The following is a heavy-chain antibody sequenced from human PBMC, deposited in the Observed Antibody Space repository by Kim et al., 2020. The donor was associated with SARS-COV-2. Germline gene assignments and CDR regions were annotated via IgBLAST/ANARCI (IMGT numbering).Heavy chain of an antibody. CDR2: GST. CDR3: ARLPGYSSS. D-gene: IGHD6-13*01. J-gene: IGHJ4*02. Sequence: GSTNYNPSIKSRVTISVDTSKNQFSLKLSSVTAADTAVYYCARLPGYSSSWGQGTLVTVSS. V-gene: IGHV4-34*01.